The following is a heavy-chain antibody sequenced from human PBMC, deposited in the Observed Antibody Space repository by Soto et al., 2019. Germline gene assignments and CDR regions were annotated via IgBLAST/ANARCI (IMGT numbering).Heavy chain of an antibody. Sequence: QVQLQESGPGLVKPSQTLSHTCTVSGGSISSGGYYWSWISQHPGKGLECIGYIYYSGSTYYNPSLKSRVTISVDTSKNQFSLKLSSVTSADTAVYYSARVTWFGELGMNYNWFDPWGQGTLVTVSS. J-gene: IGHJ5*02. D-gene: IGHD3-10*01. CDR2: IYYSGST. CDR1: GGSISSGGYY. CDR3: ARVTWFGELGMNYNWFDP. V-gene: IGHV4-31*03.